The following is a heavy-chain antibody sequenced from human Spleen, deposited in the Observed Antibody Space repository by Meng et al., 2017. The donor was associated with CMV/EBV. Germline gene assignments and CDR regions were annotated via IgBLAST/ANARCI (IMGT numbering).Heavy chain of an antibody. CDR1: GFTFSSYA. CDR2: ISYDGSNR. J-gene: IGHJ6*02. CDR3: ARGYGVRDYYYYGMDV. V-gene: IGHV3-30-3*01. Sequence: GESLKISCAASGFTFSSYAMHWVRQAPGKGLEWVAVISYDGSNRYYADSVKSRFTISRDKSKNTLYLQMNSLRAEDTAVYFCARGYGVRDYYYYGMDVWGQGTTVTVSS. D-gene: IGHD3-10*01.